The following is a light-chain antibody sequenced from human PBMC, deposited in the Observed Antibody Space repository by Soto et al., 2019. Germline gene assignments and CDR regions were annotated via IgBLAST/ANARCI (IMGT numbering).Light chain of an antibody. CDR1: SSDVGGFNF. CDR2: EVT. CDR3: SSYAGSNNWV. Sequence: QSVLTQPPSASGSPGQSVTISCTGTSSDVGGFNFVSWYQQDPGKAPKLMIYEVTKRPSGVPDRFSGSKSGNTASLTVSGLQAEDEADYYCSSYAGSNNWVFGGGNKVTVL. J-gene: IGLJ3*02. V-gene: IGLV2-8*01.